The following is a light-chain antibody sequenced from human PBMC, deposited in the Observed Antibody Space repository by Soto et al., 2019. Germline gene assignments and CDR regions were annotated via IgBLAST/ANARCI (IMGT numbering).Light chain of an antibody. CDR3: QVWDSSSEHVV. J-gene: IGLJ2*01. V-gene: IGLV3-21*04. CDR1: NIGSKS. CDR2: YDS. Sequence: SYELTQPPSVSVAPGKTDRITCGGNNIGSKSVHWYQQKPGQAPVLVIYYDSDRPSGIPERFSGSNSGNTATLTISRVEAGDEADYYCQVWDSSSEHVVFGGGTKVTVL.